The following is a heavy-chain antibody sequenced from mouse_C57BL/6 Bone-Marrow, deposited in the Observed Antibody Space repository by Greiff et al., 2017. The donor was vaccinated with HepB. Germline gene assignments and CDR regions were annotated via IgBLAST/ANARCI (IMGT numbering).Heavy chain of an antibody. CDR1: GYTFTSYW. CDR2: IDPNSGGT. J-gene: IGHJ4*01. V-gene: IGHV1-72*01. D-gene: IGHD1-1*01. CDR3: ARSEFPFITTIVATEGAMDY. Sequence: QVQLQQPGAELVKPGASVKLSCKASGYTFTSYWMHWVKQRPGRGLEWIGRIDPNSGGTKYNEKFKSKATLTVDKPSSTAYMQLSSLTSEDSAVYYCARSEFPFITTIVATEGAMDYWGQGTSVTVSS.